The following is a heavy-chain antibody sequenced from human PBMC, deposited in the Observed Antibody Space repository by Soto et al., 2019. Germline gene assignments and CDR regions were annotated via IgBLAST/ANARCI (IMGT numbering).Heavy chain of an antibody. Sequence: GGSLRLSCAASGFTFSSYWMHWVRQAPGKGLVWVSRINSDGSSTSYADSVKGRFTISRDNAKNTLYLQMNSLRAEDTAVYYCASLTYYYDSSGYYTPPPYYYGMDVWGQGTTVTVSS. V-gene: IGHV3-74*01. CDR3: ASLTYYYDSSGYYTPPPYYYGMDV. J-gene: IGHJ6*02. D-gene: IGHD3-22*01. CDR1: GFTFSSYW. CDR2: INSDGSST.